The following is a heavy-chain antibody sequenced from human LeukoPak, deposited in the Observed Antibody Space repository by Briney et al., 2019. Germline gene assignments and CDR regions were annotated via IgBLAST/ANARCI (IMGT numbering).Heavy chain of an antibody. D-gene: IGHD6-13*01. V-gene: IGHV4-4*02. J-gene: IGHJ4*02. Sequence: SETLSLTCAVSGGSISSSNWWSWVRQPPGKGLEWIGEIYHSGSTYYNPSLKSRVTISVDTSKNQFSLKLSSVTAADTAVYYCARTFSSWYSYYFDYWGQGTLVTVSS. CDR1: GGSISSSNW. CDR3: ARTFSSWYSYYFDY. CDR2: IYHSGST.